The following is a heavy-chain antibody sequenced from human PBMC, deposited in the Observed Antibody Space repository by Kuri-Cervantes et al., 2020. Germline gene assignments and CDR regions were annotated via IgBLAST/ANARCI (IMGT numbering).Heavy chain of an antibody. CDR1: GFTFSSYA. D-gene: IGHD3-10*01. J-gene: IGHJ4*02. Sequence: GESLQISCAASGFTFSSYAMHWVRQAPGKGLQCVAVISYDGRNKYYADSVKGRFTISRDNSKNTLYLQMNSLRAEDTAVYYCASLNEPYYFDYWGQGTLVTVSS. CDR2: ISYDGRNK. V-gene: IGHV3-30*04. CDR3: ASLNEPYYFDY.